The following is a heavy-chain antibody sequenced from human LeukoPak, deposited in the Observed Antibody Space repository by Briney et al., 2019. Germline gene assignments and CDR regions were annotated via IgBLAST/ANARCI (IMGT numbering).Heavy chain of an antibody. J-gene: IGHJ4*02. D-gene: IGHD3-10*01. V-gene: IGHV4-38-2*02. CDR1: GYSISSGYY. CDR3: ARDKDGNYYGSGGDY. Sequence: SETLSLTCTVSGYSISSGYYWGWIRQPPGKGLEWIGSIYHSGSTYYNPSLKSRVTISVDTSKNQFSLKLSSVTAADTAVYYCARDKDGNYYGSGGDYWGQGTLVTVSS. CDR2: IYHSGST.